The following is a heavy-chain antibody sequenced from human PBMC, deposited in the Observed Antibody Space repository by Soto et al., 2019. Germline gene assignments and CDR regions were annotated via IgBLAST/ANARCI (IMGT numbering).Heavy chain of an antibody. D-gene: IGHD1-1*01. V-gene: IGHV1-8*01. CDR3: ARRAETNGWNGFGADKYYFDF. CDR1: GYTFTSYD. Sequence: ASVKVSCKTSGYTFTSYDIYWVRQATGQGLEGMGWMNPNTGNSGYAQKFQGRVTVTSGTSINTVHMELSSLRSEDTAVYYCARRAETNGWNGFGADKYYFDFWGQGTLVTVSS. J-gene: IGHJ4*02. CDR2: MNPNTGNS.